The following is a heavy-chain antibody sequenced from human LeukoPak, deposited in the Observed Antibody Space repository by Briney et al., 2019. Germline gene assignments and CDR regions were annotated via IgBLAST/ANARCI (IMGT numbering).Heavy chain of an antibody. D-gene: IGHD3-9*01. J-gene: IGHJ6*02. Sequence: GGSLQISFKGSGYRFTSYWIGWVRQMPGKGLEWVGIIYPGDSDTRYSPSFQGQGTISADKSISTAYLQWSSLKASDTAMYYCARHSGLTPEGMDVWGQGTTVTVSS. CDR3: ARHSGLTPEGMDV. V-gene: IGHV5-51*01. CDR1: GYRFTSYW. CDR2: IYPGDSDT.